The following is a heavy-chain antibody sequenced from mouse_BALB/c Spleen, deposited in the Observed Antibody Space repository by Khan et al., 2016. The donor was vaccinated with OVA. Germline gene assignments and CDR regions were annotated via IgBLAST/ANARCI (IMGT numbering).Heavy chain of an antibody. CDR2: LSYSGST. J-gene: IGHJ2*01. Sequence: EVQLQESGPGLVKPSQSLSLTCTVTGYSITSGYGWNWIRQFPGNKLEWMGYLSYSGSTNYNPTLKSRISITRDTSKNQSFLQLNSVTTEDTATYYCARTARIKYWGQGTTLTVSA. V-gene: IGHV3-2*02. D-gene: IGHD1-2*01. CDR3: ARTARIKY. CDR1: GYSITSGYG.